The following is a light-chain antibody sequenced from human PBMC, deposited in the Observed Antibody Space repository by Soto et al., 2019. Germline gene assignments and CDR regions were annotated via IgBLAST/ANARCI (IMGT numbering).Light chain of an antibody. CDR2: SSN. CDR3: GAWDDNLNGPV. V-gene: IGLV1-44*01. CDR1: SSNIGSNT. J-gene: IGLJ3*02. Sequence: SVLTQPPSASGTPGQRVTISCSGSSSNIGSNTVNWYQQLPGTAPKLLIYSSNQWPSGVPDRFSGSKSGTSAFLAISGLQSEDEADYYCGAWDDNLNGPVFGGGTKLTVL.